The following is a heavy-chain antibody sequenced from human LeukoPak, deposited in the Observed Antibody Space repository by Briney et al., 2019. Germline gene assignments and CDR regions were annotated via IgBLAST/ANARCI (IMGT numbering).Heavy chain of an antibody. CDR3: AKAYDYGGKCPSPFDY. Sequence: GGSLRLSCAASGFTFSSSTMGWVRQAPGQGLQWVSAVIGSGTMTSYAASVRGLFTFFRATSKNTLSLQMNSLKAEDTAVYDCAKAYDYGGKCPSPFDYWGQGTLVTISS. J-gene: IGHJ4*02. CDR1: GFTFSSST. CDR2: VIGSGTMT. V-gene: IGHV3-23*01. D-gene: IGHD4-23*01.